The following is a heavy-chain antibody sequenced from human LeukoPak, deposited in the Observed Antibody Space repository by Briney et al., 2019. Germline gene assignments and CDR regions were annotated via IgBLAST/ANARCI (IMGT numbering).Heavy chain of an antibody. CDR2: ISYDGSNK. D-gene: IGHD3-22*01. J-gene: IGHJ5*02. Sequence: GGSLRLSCAASGFTFSSYAMHWVRQVPGKGLEWVAVISYDGSNKYYADSVKGRFTISRDNSKNTLYLQMNSLRAEDTAVYYCARENYDSSGYRFDPWGQGTLVTVSS. CDR1: GFTFSSYA. CDR3: ARENYDSSGYRFDP. V-gene: IGHV3-30-3*01.